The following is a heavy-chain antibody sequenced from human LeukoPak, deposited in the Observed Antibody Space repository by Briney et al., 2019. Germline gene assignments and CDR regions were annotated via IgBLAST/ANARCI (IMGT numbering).Heavy chain of an antibody. J-gene: IGHJ4*02. Sequence: PGGSLRLSCAASGFTFSSYWMSWVRQAPGKGPEWVANIKQDGSEKYYVDSVKGRFTISRDNAKNSLYLQMNSMRAEDTAVYYCARELMVRGVLSFDYWGQGTLVTVSS. D-gene: IGHD3-10*01. CDR2: IKQDGSEK. CDR3: ARELMVRGVLSFDY. V-gene: IGHV3-7*01. CDR1: GFTFSSYW.